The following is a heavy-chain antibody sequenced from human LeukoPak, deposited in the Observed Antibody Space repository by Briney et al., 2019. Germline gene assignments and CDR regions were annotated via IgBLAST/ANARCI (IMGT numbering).Heavy chain of an antibody. CDR2: GHYSGNT. CDR3: AKWASDNRAFDL. J-gene: IGHJ4*02. V-gene: IGHV4-59*08. CDR1: GTSITSYY. D-gene: IGHD2-8*01. Sequence: VKPSETLSLTCTVSGTSITSYYWNWIRQAPGQGPVWIGYGHYSGNTKYNPPLKSRVTISVDTSKNQFSLRLSSVTAADTAVYFCAKWASDNRAFDLWGQGTLVTVSS.